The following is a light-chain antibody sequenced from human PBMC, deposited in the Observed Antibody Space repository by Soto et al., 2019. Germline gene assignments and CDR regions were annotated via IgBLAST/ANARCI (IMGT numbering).Light chain of an antibody. J-gene: IGLJ2*01. V-gene: IGLV1-51*02. CDR3: GTWDSSLSAAGV. CDR1: SSNIGNNY. CDR2: EIN. Sequence: QSVLTQPPSVSAAPGQKVTISCSGSSSNIGNNYVSWYQQLPGTAPKLLIYEINKRPSGIPDRFSGSKSGTSATLGITGLQTGDEADYYCGTWDSSLSAAGVFGGGTKLTVL.